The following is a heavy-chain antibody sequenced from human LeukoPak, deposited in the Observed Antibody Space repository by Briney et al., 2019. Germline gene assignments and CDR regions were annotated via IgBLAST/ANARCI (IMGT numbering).Heavy chain of an antibody. J-gene: IGHJ4*02. V-gene: IGHV1-18*01. CDR2: ISAYNGNT. D-gene: IGHD3-10*01. Sequence: ASVKVSCEASGYTFTSYGISWVRQAPGQGLEWMGWISAYNGNTNYAQKLQGRVTMTTDTSTCTAYMELRSLRSDDTAVYYCAREMVRGVIDYWGQGTLVTVSS. CDR3: AREMVRGVIDY. CDR1: GYTFTSYG.